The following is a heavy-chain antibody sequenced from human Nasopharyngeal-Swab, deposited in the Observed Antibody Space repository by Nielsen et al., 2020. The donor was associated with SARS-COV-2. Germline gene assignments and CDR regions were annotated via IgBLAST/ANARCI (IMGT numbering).Heavy chain of an antibody. CDR1: GFTLDDYA. CDR2: ISWNSGSI. J-gene: IGHJ6*03. V-gene: IGHV3-9*01. Sequence: SLQISCAASGFTLDDYAMHWVRQAPGKGLEWVSGISWNSGSIGYADSVKGRFTISRDNAKNSLYLQMNSLRAEDTALYYCAPLAPMDVWGKGTTVTVSS. CDR3: APLAPMDV.